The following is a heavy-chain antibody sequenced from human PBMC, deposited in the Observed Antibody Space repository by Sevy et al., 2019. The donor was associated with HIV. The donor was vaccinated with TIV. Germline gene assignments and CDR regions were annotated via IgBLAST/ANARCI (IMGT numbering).Heavy chain of an antibody. CDR1: GFTFSDYY. CDR3: ARDPTYYDFWSGYYTGWFDH. V-gene: IGHV3-11*01. J-gene: IGHJ5*02. CDR2: ISSSGSTI. Sequence: GGSLRLSCAASGFTFSDYYMSWVRQAPGKGLEWVSYISSSGSTIYYADSVKGRFTISRDNAKNSLYLQMNSLRAEDTAVYYCARDPTYYDFWSGYYTGWFDHWGQGTLVTVSS. D-gene: IGHD3-3*01.